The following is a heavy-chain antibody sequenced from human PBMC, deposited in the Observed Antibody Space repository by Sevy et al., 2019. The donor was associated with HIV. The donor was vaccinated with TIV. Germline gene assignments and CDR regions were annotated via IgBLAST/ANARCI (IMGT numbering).Heavy chain of an antibody. CDR2: IYPDDSDT. Sequence: GESLKISCKVSGYSFTSHWIGWVRHMPGKGLEWMGIIYPDDSDTRYSPSFQGQVTFSADKSISTAYLQRSSLKASDTAMYYCATSRSGYFDSSGYYIYWGQGTLVTVSS. J-gene: IGHJ4*02. D-gene: IGHD3-22*01. CDR3: ATSRSGYFDSSGYYIY. CDR1: GYSFTSHW. V-gene: IGHV5-51*01.